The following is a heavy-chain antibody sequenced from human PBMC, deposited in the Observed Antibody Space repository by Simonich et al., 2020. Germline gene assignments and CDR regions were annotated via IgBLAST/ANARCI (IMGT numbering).Heavy chain of an antibody. Sequence: QITLKESGPTLVKPTQTLTLTCTFSGFSLRTSGVGVGWIRQPPGNALEWLALIYWNDDKRYSPSLKSRLTITKDTSKNQVVLTMTNMDPVDTATYYCAHKVGYFDLWGRGTLVTVSS. CDR2: IYWNDDK. CDR3: AHKVGYFDL. J-gene: IGHJ2*01. CDR1: GFSLRTSGVG. V-gene: IGHV2-5*01.